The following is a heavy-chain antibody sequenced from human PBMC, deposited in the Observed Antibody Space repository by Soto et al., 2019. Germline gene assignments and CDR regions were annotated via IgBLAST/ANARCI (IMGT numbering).Heavy chain of an antibody. CDR1: GFTFSSYS. D-gene: IGHD2-21*01. V-gene: IGHV3-48*01. J-gene: IGHJ6*03. Sequence: GGSLRLSCAASGFTFSSYSMTWVRQAPGKRLEWVSYISNSGSTIYYADSVKGRFTISRDNAKNSLYLQMNSLRAEDTAVYYCARDSKVVIGNYHYYYYMDVWGKGTTVTVSS. CDR2: ISNSGSTI. CDR3: ARDSKVVIGNYHYYYYMDV.